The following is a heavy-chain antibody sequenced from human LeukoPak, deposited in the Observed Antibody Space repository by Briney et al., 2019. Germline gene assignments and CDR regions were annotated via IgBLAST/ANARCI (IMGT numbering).Heavy chain of an antibody. CDR1: GYTFTSYA. V-gene: IGHV1-3*01. D-gene: IGHD4-17*01. CDR3: ARVVYGDYEGGDY. Sequence: RASAKVSCKASGYTFTSYAMHWVRQAPGQRLEWMGWINAGNGNTKYSQKFQGRVTITRDTSASTAYMELSSLRSEDTAVYYCARVVYGDYEGGDYWGQGTLVTVSS. CDR2: INAGNGNT. J-gene: IGHJ4*02.